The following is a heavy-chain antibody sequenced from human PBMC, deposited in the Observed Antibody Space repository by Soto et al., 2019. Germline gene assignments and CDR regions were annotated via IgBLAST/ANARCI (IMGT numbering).Heavy chain of an antibody. CDR2: VNPNSGGT. CDR1: GYTFTGYY. Sequence: QVQLVQSGAEVKKPGASVKVSCKASGYTFTGYYMHWMRQAPGQGLEWMGWVNPNSGGTNYAQKFQGRVTMTRDTSISTAYMELSRLRSDDTAVYYCARGNSGGRRVVPGLNWFDPWGQGTLVTVSS. D-gene: IGHD2-2*01. V-gene: IGHV1-2*02. CDR3: ARGNSGGRRVVPGLNWFDP. J-gene: IGHJ5*02.